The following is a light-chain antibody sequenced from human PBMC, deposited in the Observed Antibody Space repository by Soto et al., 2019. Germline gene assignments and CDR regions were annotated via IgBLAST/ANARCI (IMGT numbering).Light chain of an antibody. CDR2: DAS. CDR1: QSVSSY. CDR3: QQRRNWPLQT. J-gene: IGKJ1*01. Sequence: IVVTQSAGTLSLSPGEGATLSCRASQSVSSYLAWYQQKPGQAPRLLIYDASNRATGIPARFSGSGSGTDFTLTISSLEPQDFAVYYCQQRRNWPLQTFGQGTRVDIK. V-gene: IGKV3-11*01.